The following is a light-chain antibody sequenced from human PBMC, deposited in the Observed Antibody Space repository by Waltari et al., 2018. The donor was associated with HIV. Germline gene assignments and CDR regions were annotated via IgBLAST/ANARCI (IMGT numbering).Light chain of an antibody. J-gene: IGKJ1*01. Sequence: DIQMTQSPSSLSASVGDRVTITCRASHKIARRLHWYQQRAGKAPNLLISTASYLQSGVPSRFSGSGSGTDFTLTIGGLQTADFATYYCQQSYNTLKTFGQGT. V-gene: IGKV1-39*01. CDR2: TAS. CDR1: HKIARR. CDR3: QQSYNTLKT.